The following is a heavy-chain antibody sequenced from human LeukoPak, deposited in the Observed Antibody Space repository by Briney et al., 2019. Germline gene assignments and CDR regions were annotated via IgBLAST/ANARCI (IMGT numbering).Heavy chain of an antibody. CDR1: GFTFSSYW. J-gene: IGHJ6*02. CDR3: ARDFDGMDV. V-gene: IGHV3-74*01. CDR2: INSDGRST. Sequence: SGGSLRLSCAASGFTFSSYWMHWVRQAPGKGLGWVSRINSDGRSTNYADSVKGRFTISRDNAKNTLYLQMNSLRAEDTAVYYCARDFDGMDVWGQGTTVTVSS.